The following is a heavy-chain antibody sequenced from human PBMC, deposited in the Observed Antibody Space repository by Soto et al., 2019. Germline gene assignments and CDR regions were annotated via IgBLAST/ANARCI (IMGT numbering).Heavy chain of an antibody. CDR1: CYTFTSDG. J-gene: IGHJ4*02. V-gene: IGHV1-2*02. CDR2: INPNSGGT. Sequence: ASVNVSCKASCYTFTSDGISWVRQAPLQGLEWMGWINPNSGGTKYAEKFQGRVTMTRDTSISTAYVELSRLTSDDTAVYYCASAAVTGTAGLDFWGQGTLVTVSS. CDR3: ASAAVTGTAGLDF. D-gene: IGHD6-19*01.